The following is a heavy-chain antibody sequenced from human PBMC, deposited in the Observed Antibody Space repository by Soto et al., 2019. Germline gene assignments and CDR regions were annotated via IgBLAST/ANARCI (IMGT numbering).Heavy chain of an antibody. CDR1: GYTFTGYY. CDR3: ARGLYYGLLLDY. J-gene: IGHJ4*02. Sequence: ASVKVSCKASGYTFTGYYMHWVRQAPGQGLEWMGWINPNSGGTNYAQKFQGWVTMTRDTSISTAYMELSSLRSEDTAVYYCARGLYYGLLLDYWGQGTLVTVSS. CDR2: INPNSGGT. V-gene: IGHV1-2*04. D-gene: IGHD3-3*01.